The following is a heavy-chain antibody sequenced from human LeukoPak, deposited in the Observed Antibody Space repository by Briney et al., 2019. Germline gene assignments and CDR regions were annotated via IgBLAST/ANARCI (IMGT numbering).Heavy chain of an antibody. V-gene: IGHV3-53*01. J-gene: IGHJ3*02. CDR1: GFTVSSNY. CDR3: ARPTSSWYPWAFDI. CDR2: TSSGGST. D-gene: IGHD6-13*01. Sequence: GGSLRLSCAASGFTVSSNYMSWVRQAPGKGLEWVSVTSSGGSTYYADSVKGRFTISRDNSKNTLYLQMNSLGAEDTAVYYCARPTSSWYPWAFDIWGQGTMVTVSS.